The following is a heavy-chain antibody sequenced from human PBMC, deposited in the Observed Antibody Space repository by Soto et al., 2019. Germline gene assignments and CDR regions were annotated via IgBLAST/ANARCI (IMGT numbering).Heavy chain of an antibody. CDR2: ISGSGGST. CDR1: GFPFSNYE. V-gene: IGHV3-23*01. CDR3: AKWFFGLVIVGNDAFDI. J-gene: IGHJ3*02. Sequence: GGSLRLSCAASGFPFSNYEMHWIRQAPGKGLEWVSAISGSGGSTYYADSVKGRFTISRDNSKNTLYLQMNSLRAEDTAVYYCAKWFFGLVIVGNDAFDIWGQGTMVTVSS. D-gene: IGHD3-3*01.